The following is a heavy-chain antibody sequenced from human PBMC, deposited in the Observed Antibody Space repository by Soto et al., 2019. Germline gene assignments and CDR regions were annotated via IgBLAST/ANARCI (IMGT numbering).Heavy chain of an antibody. CDR3: AKATATSGGAFEI. CDR1: RFTFSDYG. D-gene: IGHD1-1*01. CDR2: ISHGATRK. J-gene: IGHJ3*02. V-gene: IGHV3-30*18. Sequence: PGGSLRLSCAAPRFTFSDYGMHWVRQAPGKGLEWVAGISHGATRKSYSDSVKGRFTISRDNAKNSLNLQMSSLRAEDTAVYYCAKATATSGGAFEIYGQGTMVTV.